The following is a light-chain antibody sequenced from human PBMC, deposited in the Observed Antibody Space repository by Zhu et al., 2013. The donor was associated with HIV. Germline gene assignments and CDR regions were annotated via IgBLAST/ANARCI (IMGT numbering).Light chain of an antibody. J-gene: IGKJ2*01. CDR2: DAS. V-gene: IGKV3-20*01. Sequence: EIXLTQSPGTLSLSPGERATLSCRASQSISTNLAWYQQKPGQAPRLVIYDASSRATGIPDRFSGDGSGTDFTLRISRLEPEDFAVYYCQQYGFSPNTFGQGTKLEI. CDR1: QSISTN. CDR3: QQYGFSPNT.